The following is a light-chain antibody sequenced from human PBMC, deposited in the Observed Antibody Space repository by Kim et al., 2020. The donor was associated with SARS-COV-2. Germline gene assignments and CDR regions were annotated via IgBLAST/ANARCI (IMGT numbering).Light chain of an antibody. CDR2: SDT. CDR1: NIGSKN. Sequence: MALGQTARITCGGNNIGSKNVHWYQQKPGQAPVLVIYSDTNRPSGIPERFSGSNSGNTATLTISRAQAGDEADYYCQVWDSSTAVFGTGTKVTVL. CDR3: QVWDSSTAV. J-gene: IGLJ1*01. V-gene: IGLV3-9*01.